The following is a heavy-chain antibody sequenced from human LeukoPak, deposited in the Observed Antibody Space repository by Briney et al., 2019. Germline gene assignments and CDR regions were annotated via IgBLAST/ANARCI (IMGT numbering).Heavy chain of an antibody. CDR1: GGSISSYY. Sequence: SETLSLTCTVSGGSISSYYWSWIRQLPGKGLEWIGYIYYSGSTNYNPSLKSRVTISVDTSKNQFSLKLSSVTAADTAVYYCARTNYGDLDYWGQGTLVTVSS. J-gene: IGHJ4*02. D-gene: IGHD4-17*01. CDR2: IYYSGST. CDR3: ARTNYGDLDY. V-gene: IGHV4-59*01.